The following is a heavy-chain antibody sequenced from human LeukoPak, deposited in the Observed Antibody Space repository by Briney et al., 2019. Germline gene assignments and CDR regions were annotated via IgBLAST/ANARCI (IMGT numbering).Heavy chain of an antibody. V-gene: IGHV3-48*02. CDR2: ISSSSSAR. D-gene: IGHD2-15*01. J-gene: IGHJ5*02. CDR3: ARGYCNGDSCYYNP. CDR1: GFTFSDYS. Sequence: GGSLRLSCVASGFTFSDYSMNWVRQAPGKGVEWISYISSSSSARFFADSVKGRFTISRDNAENSLYLQMNTLRDEDTAVYYCARGYCNGDSCYYNPWDQGTLVTVSS.